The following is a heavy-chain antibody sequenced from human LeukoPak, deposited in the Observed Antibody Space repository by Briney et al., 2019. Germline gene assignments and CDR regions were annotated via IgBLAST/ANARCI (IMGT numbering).Heavy chain of an antibody. V-gene: IGHV4-34*01. Sequence: PSETLSLTCAVYGGSFSGYYWSWIRQPPGKGLEWIGEINHSGSTNYNPSLKSRVTISVDTSKNQFSLKLSSVTAADTAVYYCARSVVGQNSPAFDIWGQGTMVTASS. CDR2: INHSGST. CDR1: GGSFSGYY. J-gene: IGHJ3*02. CDR3: ARSVVGQNSPAFDI. D-gene: IGHD1-26*01.